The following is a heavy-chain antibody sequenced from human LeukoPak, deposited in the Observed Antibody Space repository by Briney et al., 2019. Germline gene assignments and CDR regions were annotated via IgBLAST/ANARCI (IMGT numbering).Heavy chain of an antibody. V-gene: IGHV1-69*08. CDR2: ITPIIDSV. CDR1: GGTLRSHI. D-gene: IGHD6-13*01. J-gene: IGHJ5*02. CDR3: ARVDLRGSKYNWFDP. Sequence: SVKVSCKTSGGTLRSHIFSWVRQAPGQGLEWMGSITPIIDSVKYGQRLEGRVTITTDKYTGTVYMELRSLRTEDTAIYYCARVDLRGSKYNWFDPWGQGTLVTVSS.